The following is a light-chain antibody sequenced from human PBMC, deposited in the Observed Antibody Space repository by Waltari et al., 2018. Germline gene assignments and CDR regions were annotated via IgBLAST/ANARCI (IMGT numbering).Light chain of an antibody. V-gene: IGLV8-61*01. CDR1: SGSVSTSFS. J-gene: IGLJ3*02. CDR3: VLYLPSGIWV. CDR2: STN. Sequence: QTVVTQEPSFSVSPGGTVTLTCALSSGSVSTSFSLCWYQQTPGQAPRTLIYSTNTRSSGVPDRFSGSILGSKAALTITGAQADDESDYYCVLYLPSGIWVFGGGTKLTVL.